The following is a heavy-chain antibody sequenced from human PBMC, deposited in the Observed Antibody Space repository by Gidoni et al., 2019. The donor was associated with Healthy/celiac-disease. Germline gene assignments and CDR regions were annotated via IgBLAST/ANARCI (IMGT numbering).Heavy chain of an antibody. V-gene: IGHV3-30*18. CDR3: AKDWTRATVTTEYYFDY. CDR2: ISYDGSNK. J-gene: IGHJ4*02. Sequence: QVQLVESGGGVVQPGRSLRLSCAASGFTFSSSGMHWVRQAPGKGLEWVAVISYDGSNKYYADSVKGRFTISRDNSKNTLYLQMNSLRAEDTAVYYCAKDWTRATVTTEYYFDYWGQGTLVTVSS. D-gene: IGHD4-17*01. CDR1: GFTFSSSG.